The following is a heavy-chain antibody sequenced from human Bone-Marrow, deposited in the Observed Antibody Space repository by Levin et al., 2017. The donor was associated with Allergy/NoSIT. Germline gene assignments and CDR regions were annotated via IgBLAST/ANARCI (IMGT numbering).Heavy chain of an antibody. CDR2: LSPDTGDT. D-gene: IGHD5-24*01. V-gene: IGHV1-2*06. Sequence: GASVKVSCKASGYTFSAYFIHWMRQAPGQGFEWMARLSPDTGDTKYAQKFHDRFTVTRDTSISTAYMELRTLTSDDTAVYYCLRTSTTGGDGNNPHYWGQGTLVIVSS. J-gene: IGHJ4*02. CDR3: LRTSTTGGDGNNPHY. CDR1: GYTFSAYF.